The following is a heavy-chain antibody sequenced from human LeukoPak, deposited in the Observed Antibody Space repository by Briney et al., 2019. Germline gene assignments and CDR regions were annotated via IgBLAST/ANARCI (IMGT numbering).Heavy chain of an antibody. CDR3: ARRPRRSYYDSSGRNWFDP. J-gene: IGHJ5*02. D-gene: IGHD3-22*01. CDR2: INHSGST. V-gene: IGHV4-34*01. Sequence: PSETLSLTCAVYGGSFSGYYWSWICQPPGKGLEWIGEINHSGSTNYNPSLKSRVTISVDTSKNQFSLKLSSVTAADTAVYYCARRPRRSYYDSSGRNWFDPWGQGTLVTVSS. CDR1: GGSFSGYY.